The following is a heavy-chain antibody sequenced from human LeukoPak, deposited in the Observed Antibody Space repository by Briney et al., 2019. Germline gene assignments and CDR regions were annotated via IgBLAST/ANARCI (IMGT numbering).Heavy chain of an antibody. V-gene: IGHV3-7*01. CDR3: ARDSGHLDC. CDR1: GFIFSSYW. CDR2: INHDGYEK. J-gene: IGHJ4*02. D-gene: IGHD2-15*01. Sequence: GGSLRLSCAASGFIFSSYWMSWVRQAPGKGLEWVANINHDGYEKNYVGSVKGRFTISRDSAKNSLYLQMDSLRAEDTAVYYCARDSGHLDCWGQGTLVTVSS.